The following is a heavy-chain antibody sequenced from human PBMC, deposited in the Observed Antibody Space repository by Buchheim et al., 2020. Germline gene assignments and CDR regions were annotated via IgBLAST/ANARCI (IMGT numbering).Heavy chain of an antibody. Sequence: EVQLLESGGGLVQPGGSLRLSCAASGFTFSSYAMSWVRQAPGKGLEWVSAISGSGGSTYYADSVQGRFTISRDNSKNTLDLQMNSRRAEDTAVYYCAKPRSPGSWYDNWFDPWGQGTL. J-gene: IGHJ5*02. CDR1: GFTFSSYA. CDR3: AKPRSPGSWYDNWFDP. CDR2: ISGSGGST. V-gene: IGHV3-23*01. D-gene: IGHD6-13*01.